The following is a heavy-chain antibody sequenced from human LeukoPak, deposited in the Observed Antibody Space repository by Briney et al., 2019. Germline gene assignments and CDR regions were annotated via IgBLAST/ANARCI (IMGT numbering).Heavy chain of an antibody. J-gene: IGHJ4*02. CDR3: ARDSGVWGSYRYFDY. V-gene: IGHV1-18*01. CDR1: GYTFTSYI. Sequence: ASVKVSCKASGYTFTSYIINWVRQAPGQGLEWMGWISAYNGNTNLAQNLQGRVTMTTDTSTSTAYMELRSLRSDDTAVYYCARDSGVWGSYRYFDYWGQGTLVTVSS. D-gene: IGHD3-16*02. CDR2: ISAYNGNT.